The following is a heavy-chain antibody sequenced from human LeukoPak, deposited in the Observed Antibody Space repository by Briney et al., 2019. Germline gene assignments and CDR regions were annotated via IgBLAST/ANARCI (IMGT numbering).Heavy chain of an antibody. CDR2: IWYDGSNK. V-gene: IGHV3-33*01. Sequence: PGRSLRLSCAASGFTFSSYGMHWVRQAPGKGLEWVAVIWYDGSNKYYADSVKGRFTISRDNSKNTLYLQMNSLRAEDTAVYCCARAQLPDYYDSSGIDYWGQGTLVTVSS. CDR3: ARAQLPDYYDSSGIDY. D-gene: IGHD3-22*01. J-gene: IGHJ4*02. CDR1: GFTFSSYG.